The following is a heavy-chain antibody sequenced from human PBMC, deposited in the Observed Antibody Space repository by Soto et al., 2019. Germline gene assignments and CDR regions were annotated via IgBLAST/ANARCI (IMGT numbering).Heavy chain of an antibody. CDR3: AKARGSSTPAPGSY. CDR1: GFTFGSYA. D-gene: IGHD3-16*01. CDR2: ISGSGGST. Sequence: GGSLRLSCAASGFTFGSYAMSWVRQAPGRRLEWVSAISGSGGSTYYADSVKGRFTISRDNSKNTLYLQMNSLGAEDTAVYYCAKARGSSTPAPGSYWGQGSLVTVSS. J-gene: IGHJ4*02. V-gene: IGHV3-23*01.